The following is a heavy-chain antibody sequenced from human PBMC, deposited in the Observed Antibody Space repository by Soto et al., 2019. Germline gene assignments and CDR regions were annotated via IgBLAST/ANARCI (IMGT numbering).Heavy chain of an antibody. J-gene: IGHJ4*02. V-gene: IGHV1-18*01. Sequence: ASVKLSCKASGYTFTSYGISWVRQAPGQGLEWMGWISAYNGNTNYAQKLQGRVTMTTDTSTSTAYMELRSLRSDDTAVYYCARVQLLGIAAAGLFDYWGQGTLVTVSS. CDR3: ARVQLLGIAAAGLFDY. D-gene: IGHD6-13*01. CDR1: GYTFTSYG. CDR2: ISAYNGNT.